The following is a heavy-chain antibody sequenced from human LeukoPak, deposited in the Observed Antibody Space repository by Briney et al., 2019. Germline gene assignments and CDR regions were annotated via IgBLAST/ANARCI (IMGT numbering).Heavy chain of an antibody. CDR3: ARGLLWFGELLYRFDP. CDR2: MNPNSGNT. D-gene: IGHD3-10*01. CDR1: GYTFTSYD. Sequence: ASVKVSCKASGYTFTSYDINWVRQATGRGLEWMGWMNPNSGNTGYAQKFQGRVTITRNTSISTAYTELSSLRSEDTAVYYCARGLLWFGELLYRFDPWGQGTLVTVSS. V-gene: IGHV1-8*03. J-gene: IGHJ5*02.